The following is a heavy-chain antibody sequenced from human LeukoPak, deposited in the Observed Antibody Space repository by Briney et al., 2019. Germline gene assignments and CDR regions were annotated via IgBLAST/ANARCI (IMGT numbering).Heavy chain of an antibody. Sequence: GESLKISCKGSGYSFTSYWIGWVRQMPGKGVEWMGIIYPGDSDTRYSPSFQGQVTISADKSISTAYLQWSSLNASDTAMYYCARRAHCSSTSCYSGDNWFDPWGQGTLVTVSS. CDR1: GYSFTSYW. CDR2: IYPGDSDT. CDR3: ARRAHCSSTSCYSGDNWFDP. J-gene: IGHJ5*02. D-gene: IGHD2-2*01. V-gene: IGHV5-51*01.